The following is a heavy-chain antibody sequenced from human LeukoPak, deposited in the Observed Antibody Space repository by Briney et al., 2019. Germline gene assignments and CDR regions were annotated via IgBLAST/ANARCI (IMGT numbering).Heavy chain of an antibody. V-gene: IGHV4-59*12. D-gene: IGHD3-10*01. Sequence: SETLSLTCTVSGGSITTDYWSWIRQPPGKGLEYIGYISYSGSTTYNPSLKSRVTMSVDTSKNQFSLKLSSVTAADTAVYYCARDSGTTGEVKFDPWGQGTLVTVSS. CDR2: ISYSGST. J-gene: IGHJ5*02. CDR1: GGSITTDY. CDR3: ARDSGTTGEVKFDP.